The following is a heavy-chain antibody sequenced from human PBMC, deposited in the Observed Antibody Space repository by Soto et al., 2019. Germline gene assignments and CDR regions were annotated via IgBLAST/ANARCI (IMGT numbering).Heavy chain of an antibody. D-gene: IGHD2-2*01. Sequence: EVQLLESGGGLVQPGGSLRLSCAASGFIFSSYAMSWVRQAPGKGLEWVSAISGSGGSTYYADSVKGRFTISRDNSKNTLYLQMNSLRAEDTAVYYCAKDRLGYCSSTSCSDFDYWGQGTLVTVSS. J-gene: IGHJ4*02. V-gene: IGHV3-23*01. CDR1: GFIFSSYA. CDR3: AKDRLGYCSSTSCSDFDY. CDR2: ISGSGGST.